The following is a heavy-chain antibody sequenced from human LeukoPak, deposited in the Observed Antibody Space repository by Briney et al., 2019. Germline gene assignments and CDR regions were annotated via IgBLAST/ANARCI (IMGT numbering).Heavy chain of an antibody. CDR1: GYSFTSYW. D-gene: IGHD2-15*01. CDR2: IYPGDSDT. J-gene: IGHJ4*02. Sequence: GESLKISCKGSGYSFTSYWIGWVRQMPGKGLEWMGIIYPGDSDTRYSPSFQGQVTISADKSISTAYLQWSSLKASDTAMYYCAVGSYCSGGSCYFRGFDYWGQGTLVTVSS. CDR3: AVGSYCSGGSCYFRGFDY. V-gene: IGHV5-51*01.